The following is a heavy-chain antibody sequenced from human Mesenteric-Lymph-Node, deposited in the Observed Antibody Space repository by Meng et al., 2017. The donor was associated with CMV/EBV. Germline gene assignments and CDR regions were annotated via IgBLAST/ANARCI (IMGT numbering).Heavy chain of an antibody. Sequence: GGSLRLSCAASGFTFSSYDMHWVRQATGKGLEWVSAIGTAGDTYYPGSVKGRFTISRENAKNSLYLQMNSLRAGDTAVYYCARWRTYGGNPNYYYGMDVWGQGTTVTVSS. V-gene: IGHV3-13*01. CDR1: GFTFSSYD. D-gene: IGHD4-23*01. CDR2: IGTAGDT. CDR3: ARWRTYGGNPNYYYGMDV. J-gene: IGHJ6*02.